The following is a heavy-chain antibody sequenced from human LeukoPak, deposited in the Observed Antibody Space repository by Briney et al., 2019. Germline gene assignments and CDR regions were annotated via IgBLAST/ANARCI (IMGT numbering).Heavy chain of an antibody. D-gene: IGHD3-3*01. Sequence: GGSLRLSCAASGFTFSSYSMNWVRQAPGKGLEWVSSISSSSYIYYADSVKGRFTISRDNAKNSLYLQMNSLRAEDTAVYYCARDGRFLEWLLSSDYWGQGTLVTVSS. V-gene: IGHV3-21*01. CDR2: ISSSSYI. CDR3: ARDGRFLEWLLSSDY. CDR1: GFTFSSYS. J-gene: IGHJ4*02.